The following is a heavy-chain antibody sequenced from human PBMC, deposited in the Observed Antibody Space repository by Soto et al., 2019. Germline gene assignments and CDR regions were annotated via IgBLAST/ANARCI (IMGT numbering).Heavy chain of an antibody. CDR3: AREGEMPYYYYGLDV. J-gene: IGHJ6*02. CDR2: ISGYNGHT. CDR1: GYTFATYG. Sequence: ASVKVSCKASGYTFATYGIRWVRQAPGQGLERMGWISGYNGHTKYAQKFQGRVTMTTDTSTSTVYMDLRSLRSDDTAVYYCAREGEMPYYYYGLDVWGQGTTVTVSS. D-gene: IGHD3-16*01. V-gene: IGHV1-18*01.